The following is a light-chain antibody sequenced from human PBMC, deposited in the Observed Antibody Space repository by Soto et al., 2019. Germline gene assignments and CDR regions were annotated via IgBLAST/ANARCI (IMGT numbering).Light chain of an antibody. CDR3: NSYTTSSTYV. CDR2: EVT. J-gene: IGLJ1*01. Sequence: QSALTQPASVSGSPGQSITISCTGTSSDVGGYNYVSWYQLHPGKAPKLMISEVTNRPSGVSNRFSGSKSGNTASLTISGLQAEDEADYFCNSYTTSSTYVFGSGTKGTV. CDR1: SSDVGGYNY. V-gene: IGLV2-14*01.